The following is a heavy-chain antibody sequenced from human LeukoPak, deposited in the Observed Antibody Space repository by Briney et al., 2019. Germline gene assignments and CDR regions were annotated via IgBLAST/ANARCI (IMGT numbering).Heavy chain of an antibody. CDR3: ASDYYGSANPDGY. CDR1: GYTFTSYA. V-gene: IGHV1-3*01. J-gene: IGHJ4*02. Sequence: ASVKVSCKASGYTFTSYAMHWVRQAPGQRLEWMGWINAGNGNTKYSQKFQGRVTITADKSTSTAYMELSSLRSEDTAVYCCASDYYGSANPDGYWGQGTLVAVSS. CDR2: INAGNGNT. D-gene: IGHD3-10*01.